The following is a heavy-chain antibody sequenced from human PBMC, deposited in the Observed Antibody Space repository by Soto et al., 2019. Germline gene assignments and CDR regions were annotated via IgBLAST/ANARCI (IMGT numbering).Heavy chain of an antibody. Sequence: SETLSLTCSVSGGSISGSYWSWIRQSPGKGLEWLGYVYYTGSTNYSPSLRSRVSISVDTSKNEFSLRLSSVTAADTAVYFCARSVAVPGAHIDYWGQGTQVTSPQ. CDR2: VYYTGST. D-gene: IGHD6-19*01. V-gene: IGHV4-59*01. CDR3: ARSVAVPGAHIDY. CDR1: GGSISGSY. J-gene: IGHJ4*02.